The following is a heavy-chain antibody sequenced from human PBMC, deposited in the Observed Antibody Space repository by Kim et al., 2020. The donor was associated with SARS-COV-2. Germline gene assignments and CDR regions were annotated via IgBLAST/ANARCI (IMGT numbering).Heavy chain of an antibody. D-gene: IGHD3-10*01. Sequence: RFTISRDNAKSSLYLQMNSMRAEDTAVYYCARDFQGSGSNIVPCDAFDIWGQGTMVTVSS. J-gene: IGHJ3*02. CDR3: ARDFQGSGSNIVPCDAFDI. V-gene: IGHV3-11*06.